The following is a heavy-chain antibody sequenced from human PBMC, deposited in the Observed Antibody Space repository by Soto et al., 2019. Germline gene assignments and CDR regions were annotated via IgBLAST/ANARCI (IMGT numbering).Heavy chain of an antibody. CDR3: ARDRTYCSGGSCSPSSYYYGMDV. D-gene: IGHD2-15*01. V-gene: IGHV1-46*01. J-gene: IGHJ6*02. CDR1: GYTFTSYY. CDR2: INPSGGST. Sequence: ASVKVSCKASGYTFTSYYMHWVRQAPGQGLEWMGIINPSGGSTSYAQKFQGRVTMTRDTSTSTVYMELSSLRSEDTAVYYCARDRTYCSGGSCSPSSYYYGMDVWGQGTTVTVSS.